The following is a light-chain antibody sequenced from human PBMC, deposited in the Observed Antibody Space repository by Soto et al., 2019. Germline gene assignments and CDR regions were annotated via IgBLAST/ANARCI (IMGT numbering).Light chain of an antibody. Sequence: DIQMTQSPSTLSASVGDRVTITCRASQSVNTSVAWYQQRPGKAPKLLIYEASNLQYGVPSRFSGSGSGSEFTLTISGLQPDDFATYYCQQYNTYSTFGQGTKLEIK. J-gene: IGKJ2*01. CDR2: EAS. V-gene: IGKV1-5*03. CDR3: QQYNTYST. CDR1: QSVNTS.